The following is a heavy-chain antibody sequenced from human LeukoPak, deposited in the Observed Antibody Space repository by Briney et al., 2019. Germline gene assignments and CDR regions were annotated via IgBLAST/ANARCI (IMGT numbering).Heavy chain of an antibody. Sequence: SETLSLTCTVSGGSISNYYWSWIRQPAGKGLEWIGRKYARGSSNYNPPVQSRVTMSVDASKNQFSLKLRSVTAADTAVYYCARGRYCSADICTGGDSFDIWGQGTMVSVSP. D-gene: IGHD2-15*01. CDR3: ARGRYCSADICTGGDSFDI. J-gene: IGHJ3*02. V-gene: IGHV4-4*07. CDR1: GGSISNYY. CDR2: KYARGSS.